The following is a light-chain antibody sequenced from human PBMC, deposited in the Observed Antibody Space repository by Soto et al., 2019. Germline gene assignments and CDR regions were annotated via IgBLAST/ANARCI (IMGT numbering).Light chain of an antibody. Sequence: QSVLTQPASVSGSPGQSITISCTGTSSDVGSYNYVSWYQQHPGKAPKLMIYEVSNRPSGVSNRFSGSKSGNTASLTITGLQAEDEAAYYCSSYTSSSTVFGTGTKLTVL. CDR1: SSDVGSYNY. J-gene: IGLJ1*01. CDR3: SSYTSSSTV. CDR2: EVS. V-gene: IGLV2-14*01.